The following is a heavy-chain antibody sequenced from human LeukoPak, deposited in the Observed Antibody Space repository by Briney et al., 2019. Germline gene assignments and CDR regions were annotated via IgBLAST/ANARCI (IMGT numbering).Heavy chain of an antibody. V-gene: IGHV4-34*01. CDR2: INHSGST. Sequence: PSETLSLTCAVYGGSFSGYYWSWIRQPPGKGLEWIGEINHSGSTNYNPPLKSRVTISVDTSKNQFSLKLSSVTAADTAVYYCAAVVPAAIRYYYYMDVWGKGTTVTVSS. CDR3: AAVVPAAIRYYYYMDV. CDR1: GGSFSGYY. D-gene: IGHD2-2*02. J-gene: IGHJ6*03.